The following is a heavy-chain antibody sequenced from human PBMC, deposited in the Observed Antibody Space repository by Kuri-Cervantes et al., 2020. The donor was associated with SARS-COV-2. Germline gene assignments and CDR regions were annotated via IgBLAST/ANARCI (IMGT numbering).Heavy chain of an antibody. CDR3: ARVDCSGGSCYPQFDP. CDR1: GFTFSSYG. D-gene: IGHD2-15*01. V-gene: IGHV3-30*03. CDR2: ISYDGSNK. J-gene: IGHJ5*02. Sequence: GGSLRLSCAASGFTFSSYGMHWVRQAPGKGLEWVAVISYDGSNKYYADSVKGRFTISRDNSKNTLYLQMNSLRAEDTAVYYCARVDCSGGSCYPQFDPWGQGTLVTVSS.